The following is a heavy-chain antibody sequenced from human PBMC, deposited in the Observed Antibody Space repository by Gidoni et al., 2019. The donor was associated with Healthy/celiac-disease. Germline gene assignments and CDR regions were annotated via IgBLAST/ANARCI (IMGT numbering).Heavy chain of an antibody. CDR2: ISSSSSYI. CDR1: GFTFSSYS. V-gene: IGHV3-21*01. D-gene: IGHD2-2*01. CDR3: ARLVVPAAMRMDYYGMDV. Sequence: EVQLVESGGGLVKPGGSLRLSCAASGFTFSSYSMNWVRQAPGKGLEWVSSISSSSSYIYYADSVKGRFTISRDNAKNSLYLQMNSLRAEDTAVYYCARLVVPAAMRMDYYGMDVWGQGTTVTVSS. J-gene: IGHJ6*02.